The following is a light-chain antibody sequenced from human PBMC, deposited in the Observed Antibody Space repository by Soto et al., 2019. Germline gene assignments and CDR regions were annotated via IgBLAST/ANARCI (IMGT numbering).Light chain of an antibody. Sequence: QSALTQPASVSGSPGQSITISCTGTNNDVGGYNYVSWYQQHPGKAPKLLIYGVSDRPSGVSDRFPGSKSGNAASLTISGLQAEDGGDYYCSSYTSSYTWVFGGGTKLTVL. CDR2: GVS. CDR1: NNDVGGYNY. CDR3: SSYTSSYTWV. V-gene: IGLV2-14*03. J-gene: IGLJ3*02.